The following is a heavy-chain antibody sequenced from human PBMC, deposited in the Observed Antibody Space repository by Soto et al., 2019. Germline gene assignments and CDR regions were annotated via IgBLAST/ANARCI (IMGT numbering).Heavy chain of an antibody. CDR1: GCSINSYW. CDR3: ARDIGSYAYAEGY. J-gene: IGHJ4*02. V-gene: IGHV4-4*07. D-gene: IGHD2-2*01. Sequence: XETLSLTCSVSGCSINSYWWSWIRQPAGKGLEWIGRVYSSGTTDYNPSLNSRATMSVETSKNQFSLKLTSVTAADTAVYYCARDIGSYAYAEGYWGQGNQVTVSS. CDR2: VYSSGTT.